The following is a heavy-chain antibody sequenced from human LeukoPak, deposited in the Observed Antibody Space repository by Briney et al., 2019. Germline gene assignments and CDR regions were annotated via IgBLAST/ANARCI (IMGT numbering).Heavy chain of an antibody. CDR3: ARDGEMAYIPDPYYCYGMDV. J-gene: IGHJ6*01. CDR2: IIPIFGIA. V-gene: IGHV1-69*04. D-gene: IGHD5-24*01. CDR1: GGTFSGYA. Sequence: SVTLSCKASGGTFSGYAISWVRHAPGQGLEWMGRIIPIFGIANYAQKSQGRGTITADKSTSTAYMELSSLRSEDTAVYYCARDGEMAYIPDPYYCYGMDVWGQGTTVTVSS.